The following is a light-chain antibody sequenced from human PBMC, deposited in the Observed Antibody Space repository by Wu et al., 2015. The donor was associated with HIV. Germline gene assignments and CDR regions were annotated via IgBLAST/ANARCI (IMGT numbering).Light chain of an antibody. J-gene: IGKJ3*01. CDR1: QSVSSN. CDR3: QQYAASPLT. V-gene: IGKV3-15*01. Sequence: EIVMTQSPATLSVSPGERATLSCRASQSVSSNLAWYQQKPGQAPRLLIYGASTRATGIPARFSGSGSGTDFTLAISRLEPEDFAVYYCQQYAASPLTFGPGTKVDLK. CDR2: GAS.